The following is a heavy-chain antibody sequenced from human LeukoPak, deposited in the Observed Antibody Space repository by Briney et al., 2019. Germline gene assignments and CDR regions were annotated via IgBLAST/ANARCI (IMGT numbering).Heavy chain of an antibody. V-gene: IGHV4-59*01. CDR3: ARDYTKTYAFDI. D-gene: IGHD3-16*01. J-gene: IGHJ3*02. CDR2: IYYSGST. Sequence: SETLSLTCTVFGGSISSYYWSWIRQPPGKGLEWIGYIYYSGSTNYNPSLKSRVTISVDTSKNQFSLKLSSVTAADTAVYYCARDYTKTYAFDIWGQGTMVTVSS. CDR1: GGSISSYY.